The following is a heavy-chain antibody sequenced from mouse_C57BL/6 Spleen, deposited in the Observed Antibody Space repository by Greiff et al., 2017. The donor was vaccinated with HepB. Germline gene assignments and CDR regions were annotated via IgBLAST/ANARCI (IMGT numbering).Heavy chain of an antibody. CDR1: GYAFSSYW. V-gene: IGHV1-80*01. Sequence: QVQLKESGAELVKPGASVKISCKASGYAFSSYWMNWVKQRPGKGLEWIGQIYPGDGDTNYNGKFKGKATLTADKSSSTAYMQLSSLTSEDSAVYFCAREYYYGSSPWYFDVWGTGTTVTVSS. D-gene: IGHD1-1*01. CDR2: IYPGDGDT. J-gene: IGHJ1*03. CDR3: AREYYYGSSPWYFDV.